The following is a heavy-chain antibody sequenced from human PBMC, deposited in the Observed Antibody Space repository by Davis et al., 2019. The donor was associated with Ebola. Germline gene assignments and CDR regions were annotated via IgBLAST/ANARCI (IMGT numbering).Heavy chain of an antibody. J-gene: IGHJ4*02. D-gene: IGHD1-26*01. CDR1: GGSISSGDYF. V-gene: IGHV4-30-4*01. Sequence: MPSETLSLTCTVSGGSISSGDYFWSWIRQPPGKGLEWIGYIYYSGNAYYNPSLKSRVTISVDTSKNQFSLKLSSVTAADTAVYYCARQWVYYFDYWGQGTLVTVSS. CDR3: ARQWVYYFDY. CDR2: IYYSGNA.